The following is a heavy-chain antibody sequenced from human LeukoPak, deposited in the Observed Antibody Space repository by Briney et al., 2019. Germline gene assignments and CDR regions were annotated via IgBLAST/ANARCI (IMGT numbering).Heavy chain of an antibody. CDR2: ISGSGGST. D-gene: IGHD2-21*02. J-gene: IGHJ2*01. CDR3: AKECGDCYSPSCWYFDL. V-gene: IGHV3-23*01. Sequence: GGSLRLSCAASGFTFSSYAMSWVRQAPGKGLEWVSAISGSGGSTYYADSVKGRFTISRDNSKNTLYLQMNSLRAEDTAVYYCAKECGDCYSPSCWYFDLWGRGTLVTVSS. CDR1: GFTFSSYA.